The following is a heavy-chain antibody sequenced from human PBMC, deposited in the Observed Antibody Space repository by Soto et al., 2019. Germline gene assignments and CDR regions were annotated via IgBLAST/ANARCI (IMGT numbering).Heavy chain of an antibody. Sequence: GSLRLSCAASGFTFSSYAMHWVRQAPGKGLEYVSAISSNGGSTYYANSVKGRFTISRDNSKNTLYLQMGSLRAEDMAVYYCARGGYYYDSSGYFPDYWGQGTLVTVSS. CDR1: GFTFSSYA. V-gene: IGHV3-64*01. CDR2: ISSNGGST. J-gene: IGHJ4*02. CDR3: ARGGYYYDSSGYFPDY. D-gene: IGHD3-22*01.